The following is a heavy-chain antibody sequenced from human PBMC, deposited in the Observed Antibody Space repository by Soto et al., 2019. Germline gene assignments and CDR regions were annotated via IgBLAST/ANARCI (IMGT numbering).Heavy chain of an antibody. CDR1: GGSISSESYF. Sequence: SETLSLTCTVSGGSISSESYFWGWVRQPSGKGLEWVGTISYSGSPFFNPSPKGRATLSVDTSKNQFSLRLSAVTAADSAVYFCAALFGQCSGGTCFFRWFDPWGQGSLVTVSS. D-gene: IGHD2-15*01. CDR3: AALFGQCSGGTCFFRWFDP. V-gene: IGHV4-39*01. CDR2: ISYSGSP. J-gene: IGHJ5*02.